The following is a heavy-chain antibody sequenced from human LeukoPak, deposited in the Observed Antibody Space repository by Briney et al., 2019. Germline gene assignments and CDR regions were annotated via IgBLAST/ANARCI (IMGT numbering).Heavy chain of an antibody. CDR2: ISSSGSTI. D-gene: IGHD4-17*01. CDR3: ARDSSTTVTTRYYGMDV. J-gene: IGHJ6*02. Sequence: GGSLRLSCAASGFTFSRYEMNWVRQAPGKGLEWVSYISSSGSTIYYADSVKGRFTISRDNAKNSLYLQMNSLRAEDTAVYYCARDSSTTVTTRYYGMDVWGQGTTVTVSS. V-gene: IGHV3-48*03. CDR1: GFTFSRYE.